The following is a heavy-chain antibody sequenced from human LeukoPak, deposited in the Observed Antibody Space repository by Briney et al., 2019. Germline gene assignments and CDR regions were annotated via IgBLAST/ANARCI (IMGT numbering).Heavy chain of an antibody. CDR2: ISHDGSNK. CDR1: GFTFSNYD. J-gene: IGHJ4*02. V-gene: IGHV3-30*18. D-gene: IGHD1-1*01. Sequence: PGGSLRLSCAASGFTFSNYDMHWVRQAPGKGLEWVAVISHDGSNKYYADSVKGRFTISRDNSKNTLYLQMNSLRAEDTAVYYCAKDSSWIWGQGTLVTVSS. CDR3: AKDSSWI.